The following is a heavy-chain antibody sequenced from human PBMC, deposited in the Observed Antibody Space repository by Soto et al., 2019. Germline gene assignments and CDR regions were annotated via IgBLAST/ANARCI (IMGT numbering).Heavy chain of an antibody. D-gene: IGHD1-1*01. CDR1: GFTFNLHG. J-gene: IGHJ3*02. CDR2: VYFDGSKK. V-gene: IGHV3-33*01. CDR3: ERDGWNVARRGSRPDVFDI. Sequence: QEQLVESGGGVVQPGRSLRLSCAASGFTFNLHGMHWVRQAPGKGLEWVAVVYFDGSKKYYADSVKGRFTLSRDNSKNTLYLQMDSLRAKYTAVYYCERDGWNVARRGSRPDVFDIWRQGTMVNVSS.